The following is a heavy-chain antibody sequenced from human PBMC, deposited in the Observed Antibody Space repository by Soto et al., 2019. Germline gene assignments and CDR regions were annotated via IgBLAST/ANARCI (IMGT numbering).Heavy chain of an antibody. CDR2: LYDLDGS. Sequence: DVQLVESGGGLIQPGESLRLSCAAFGFTISGKKYVAWVRQAPGKGLEWVSALYDLDGSFYAASVKGRFTTSSDSSKTTVYLQMNDLTPDDTAVYYCATWHEREHAYDVWGQGTTVTGST. CDR1: GFTISGKKY. J-gene: IGHJ3*01. CDR3: ATWHEREHAYDV. D-gene: IGHD1-1*01. V-gene: IGHV3-53*01.